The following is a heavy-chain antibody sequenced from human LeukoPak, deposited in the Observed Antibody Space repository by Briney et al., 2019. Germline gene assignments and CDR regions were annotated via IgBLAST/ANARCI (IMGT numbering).Heavy chain of an antibody. Sequence: GGSLRLSCAASGFIFRNYGMNWVRQAPGKGLEWVSGISPRGEIKYYADSVKGRFTISRDNSKNTLYLQMNSLRAEDTAVYYCAKTRRGTVTTKGQDAFDIWGQGTMVTVSS. CDR3: AKTRRGTVTTKGQDAFDI. J-gene: IGHJ3*02. V-gene: IGHV3-23*01. CDR2: ISPRGEIK. CDR1: GFIFRNYG. D-gene: IGHD4-17*01.